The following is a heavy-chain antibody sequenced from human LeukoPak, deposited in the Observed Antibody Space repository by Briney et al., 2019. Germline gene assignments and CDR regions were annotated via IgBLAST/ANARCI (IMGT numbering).Heavy chain of an antibody. V-gene: IGHV4-38-2*02. CDR2: IHSSGNT. Sequence: SATLSLTCTVSGYSISSGYYWGWIRPPPGKRLEWVGSIHSSGNTYYNPTLKSRVTISVDTSKNQFSLKLSSVTAADTAVYYCARVQAYCGGDCYSYYYYYMDVWGKGTTVTVSS. J-gene: IGHJ6*03. CDR1: GYSISSGYY. CDR3: ARVQAYCGGDCYSYYYYYMDV. D-gene: IGHD2-21*01.